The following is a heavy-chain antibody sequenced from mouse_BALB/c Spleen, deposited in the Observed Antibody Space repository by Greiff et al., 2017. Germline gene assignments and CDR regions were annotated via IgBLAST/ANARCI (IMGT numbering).Heavy chain of an antibody. J-gene: IGHJ4*01. CDR2: INPGSGGT. Sequence: VQLKESGAELVRPGTSVKVSCKASGYAFTNYLIEWVKQRPGQGLEWIGVINPGSGGTNYNEKFKGKATLTADKSSSTAYMQLSSLTSDDSAVYFCARSGYGNLDYWGQGTSVTVSS. CDR1: GYAFTNYL. D-gene: IGHD2-10*02. V-gene: IGHV1-54*03. CDR3: ARSGYGNLDY.